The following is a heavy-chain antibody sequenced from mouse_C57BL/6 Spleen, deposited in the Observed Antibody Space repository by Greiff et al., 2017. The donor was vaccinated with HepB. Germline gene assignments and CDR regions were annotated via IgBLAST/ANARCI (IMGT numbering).Heavy chain of an antibody. CDR3: ARKGVVARDYYAMDY. CDR2: IDPSDSYT. D-gene: IGHD1-1*01. CDR1: GYTFTSYW. V-gene: IGHV1-69*01. J-gene: IGHJ4*01. Sequence: VQLQQPGAELVMPGASVKLSCKASGYTFTSYWMHWVKQRPGQGLEWIGEIDPSDSYTNYNQKFKGKSTLTVDKSSSTAYMQLSSRTSEDSAVYYCARKGVVARDYYAMDYWGQGTSVTVSS.